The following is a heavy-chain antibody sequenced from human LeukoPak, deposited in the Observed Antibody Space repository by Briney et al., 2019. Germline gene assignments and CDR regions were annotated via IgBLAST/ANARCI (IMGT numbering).Heavy chain of an antibody. J-gene: IGHJ6*03. CDR3: ARVPRIYSYYYMDV. V-gene: IGHV4-61*02. Sequence: PSETLSLTCTVSGGSISSGSYYWNWIRQPAGKGLEWIGRIYTSGSTNCNPSLKSRVTISVDTSKNQFSLKMTSVTAADTAVYYCARVPRIYSYYYMDVWGKGTTVTVSS. CDR2: IYTSGST. CDR1: GGSISSGSYY.